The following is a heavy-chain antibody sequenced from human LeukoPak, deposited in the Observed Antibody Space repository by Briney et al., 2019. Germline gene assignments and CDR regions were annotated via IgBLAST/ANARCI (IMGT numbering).Heavy chain of an antibody. CDR1: GASISSDY. D-gene: IGHD3-22*01. CDR2: IYYSGST. CDR3: ARPRLGTYYYDSSSNAAFDI. J-gene: IGHJ3*02. Sequence: SETLSLTCTVSGASISSDYWSWIRQPPGKGLEWIGSIYYSGSTYYNPSLKSRVTISVDTSKNQFSLKLSSVTAADTAVYYCARPRLGTYYYDSSSNAAFDIWGQGTMVTVSS. V-gene: IGHV4-59*05.